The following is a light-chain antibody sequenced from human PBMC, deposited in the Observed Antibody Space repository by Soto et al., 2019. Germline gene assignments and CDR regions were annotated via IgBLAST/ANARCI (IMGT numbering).Light chain of an antibody. CDR1: SGHSSYA. Sequence: QSVLTQSPSASASLGASVMLTCTLTSGHSSYAIAWHQQQPEKGPRYLMKLNNDGSHSKGDGIPDRFSGSSSGAERYLTISSLQSEDEADYYCQTWGSGIRVVFGAGTKLTVL. CDR2: LNNDGSH. J-gene: IGLJ2*01. V-gene: IGLV4-69*01. CDR3: QTWGSGIRVV.